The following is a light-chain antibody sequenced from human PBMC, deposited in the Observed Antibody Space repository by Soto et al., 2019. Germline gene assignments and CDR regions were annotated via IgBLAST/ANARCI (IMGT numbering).Light chain of an antibody. V-gene: IGKV3-15*01. J-gene: IGKJ2*01. Sequence: EIVMTQSPATLSVSPGERATLSYGASQSVSSTLAWYQQKPGQSPRLLIYGASTRATGIPARFSGSGSGTEFTLAISSLQSEDFAVYYCQQYSDWPYTFGQGTKLEIK. CDR1: QSVSST. CDR2: GAS. CDR3: QQYSDWPYT.